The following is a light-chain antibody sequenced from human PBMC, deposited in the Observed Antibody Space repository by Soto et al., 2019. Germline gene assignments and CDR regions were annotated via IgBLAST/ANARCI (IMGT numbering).Light chain of an antibody. Sequence: IQMTQSPSSLSVSVTDRVTITCRASQDIGNDLGWYQQRPGEAPELLLYGASTLRSGVPSRFSGSGSGTHFALTINNLQPEDSATYFCLQGHTYPWTFGQGTKVEI. CDR1: QDIGND. CDR3: LQGHTYPWT. V-gene: IGKV1-6*02. J-gene: IGKJ1*01. CDR2: GAS.